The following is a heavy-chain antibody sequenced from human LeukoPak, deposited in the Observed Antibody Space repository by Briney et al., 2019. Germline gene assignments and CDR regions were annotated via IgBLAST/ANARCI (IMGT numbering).Heavy chain of an antibody. V-gene: IGHV1-69*13. Sequence: SVKVSCKASGGTFSSYATSWVRQAPGQGLEWMGGIIPIFGTANYAQKFQGRVTITADESTSTAYMELSSLRSEDTAVYYCARAKKYYDFWSGSNYYYYYMDVWGKGTTVTVSS. D-gene: IGHD3-3*01. J-gene: IGHJ6*03. CDR1: GGTFSSYA. CDR2: IIPIFGTA. CDR3: ARAKKYYDFWSGSNYYYYYMDV.